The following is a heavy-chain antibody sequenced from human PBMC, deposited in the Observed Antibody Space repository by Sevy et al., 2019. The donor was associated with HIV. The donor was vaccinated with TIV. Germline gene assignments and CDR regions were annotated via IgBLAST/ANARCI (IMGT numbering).Heavy chain of an antibody. CDR2: ISNDGSNK. CDR1: GFILSNYA. V-gene: IGHV3-30*18. Sequence: GGSLRLSCAASGFILSNYAMLWVRQAPGMGLQWVALISNDGSNKHYADSVKGRFTISRHYSNNTVYLEMQSLRSDDTATYFCAKAHIATWWTLDYWGQGTTVTVSS. D-gene: IGHD2-21*01. J-gene: IGHJ4*02. CDR3: AKAHIATWWTLDY.